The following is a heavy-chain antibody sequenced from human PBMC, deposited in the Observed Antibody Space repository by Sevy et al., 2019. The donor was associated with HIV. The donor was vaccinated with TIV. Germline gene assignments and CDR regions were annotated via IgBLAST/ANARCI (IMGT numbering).Heavy chain of an antibody. V-gene: IGHV3-7*01. CDR1: GFTFSTYW. D-gene: IGHD3-22*01. CDR3: AKGNSGSFDY. Sequence: GGSLRLSCAASGFTFSTYWMHWIRQAPGKGLEWVANIKQDESEKYYVASVKGRFTISRDNAKNSVYLEMNSLRPEDTAIYYCAKGNSGSFDYWGQGTLVTVSS. J-gene: IGHJ4*02. CDR2: IKQDESEK.